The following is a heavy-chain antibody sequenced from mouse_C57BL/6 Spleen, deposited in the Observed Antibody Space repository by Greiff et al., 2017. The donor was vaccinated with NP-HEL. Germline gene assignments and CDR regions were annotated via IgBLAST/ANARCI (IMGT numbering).Heavy chain of an antibody. Sequence: EVQRVESGGGLVKPGGSLKLSCAASGFTFSSYAMSWVRQTPEKRLEWVATISDGGSYTYYPDNLKGRFTISRDNAKNNLYLQMSHLKSEDTAMYYCARVPHYYGSSSYFDYWGQGTTLTVSS. CDR3: ARVPHYYGSSSYFDY. D-gene: IGHD1-1*01. CDR2: ISDGGSYT. V-gene: IGHV5-4*01. CDR1: GFTFSSYA. J-gene: IGHJ2*01.